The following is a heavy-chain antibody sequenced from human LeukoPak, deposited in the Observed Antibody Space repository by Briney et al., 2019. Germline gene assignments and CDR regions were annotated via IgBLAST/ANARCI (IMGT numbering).Heavy chain of an antibody. J-gene: IGHJ1*01. CDR1: GGSISSGGYY. CDR3: AGQSAGTSSWYYFQH. Sequence: SQTLSLTCTVSGGSISSGGYYWSWVRQPPGKGLEWIGEIYHSGSTNYNPSLKSRVTISVDKSKNQFSLKLSSVTAADTAVYYCAGQSAGTSSWYYFQHWGQGTLVTVSS. D-gene: IGHD6-13*01. CDR2: IYHSGST. V-gene: IGHV4-30-2*01.